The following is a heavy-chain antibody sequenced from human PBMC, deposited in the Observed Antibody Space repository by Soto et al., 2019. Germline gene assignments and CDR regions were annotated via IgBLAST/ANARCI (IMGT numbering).Heavy chain of an antibody. CDR1: GYSFTSYW. D-gene: IGHD1-1*01. J-gene: IGHJ6*03. Sequence: PGESLKISCKGSGYSFTSYWIGWVRQMPGKGLEWMGIIYPGDSDTRYSPSFQGQVTISADKSISTAYLQWSSLKAPDTAVYYCARTESDDHYYTQVWGKGTTVTVSS. CDR2: IYPGDSDT. CDR3: ARTESDDHYYTQV. V-gene: IGHV5-51*01.